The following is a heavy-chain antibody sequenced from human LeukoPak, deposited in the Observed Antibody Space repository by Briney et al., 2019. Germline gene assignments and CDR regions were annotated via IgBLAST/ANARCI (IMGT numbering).Heavy chain of an antibody. V-gene: IGHV3-49*04. CDR3: TRLRFGENWFDP. CDR2: IRDKGHGGTT. D-gene: IGHD3-10*01. CDR1: GFTFADHY. J-gene: IGHJ5*02. Sequence: GGSLRLSCTASGFTFADHYTTWVRQAPGKGLEWVGFIRDKGHGGTTEYAASVKGRFIISRDDSKSIAYLQMDSLKTEDTAVYYCTRLRFGENWFDPWGQGTLVTVSS.